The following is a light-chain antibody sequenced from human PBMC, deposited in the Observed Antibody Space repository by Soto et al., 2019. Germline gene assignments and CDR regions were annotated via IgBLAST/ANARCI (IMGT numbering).Light chain of an antibody. CDR2: AAS. CDR1: QGISTY. Sequence: DIQLTQSPSLLSASVGDRVTITCRASQGISTYLAWYQQTSGNAPKLLISAASTLQRGVPSRFSGSGSGTQFTLTISSLQPEDFATYYCQQLNAYPLTLAGGPKVDIK. J-gene: IGKJ4*01. CDR3: QQLNAYPLT. V-gene: IGKV1-9*01.